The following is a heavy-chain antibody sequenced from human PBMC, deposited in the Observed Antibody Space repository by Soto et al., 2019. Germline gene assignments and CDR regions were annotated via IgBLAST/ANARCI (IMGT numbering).Heavy chain of an antibody. CDR3: ARARPTTVVTPAFDY. CDR2: IIPIFGTA. V-gene: IGHV1-69*13. D-gene: IGHD4-17*01. CDR1: GGTFSSYA. J-gene: IGHJ4*02. Sequence: SVKVSCKASGGTFSSYAISWVRQAPGQGLEWMGGIIPIFGTANYAQKFQGRVTITADESTSTAYMELSSLRSENTAVYYCARARPTTVVTPAFDYWGQGTLVTVSS.